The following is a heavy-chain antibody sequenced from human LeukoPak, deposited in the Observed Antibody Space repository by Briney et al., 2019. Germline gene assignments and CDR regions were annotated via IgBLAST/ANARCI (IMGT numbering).Heavy chain of an antibody. J-gene: IGHJ6*03. CDR1: GGTFSSYA. D-gene: IGHD6-19*01. CDR3: ARGYISGWYESYYYYYYYMDV. CDR2: MNPNSGNT. V-gene: IGHV1-8*02. Sequence: GASVKVSXKASGGTFSSYAISWVRQAPGQGLEWMGWMNPNSGNTGYAQKFQGRVTMTRNTSISTAYMELSSLRSEDTAVYYCARGYISGWYESYYYYYYYMDVWGKGTTVTVSS.